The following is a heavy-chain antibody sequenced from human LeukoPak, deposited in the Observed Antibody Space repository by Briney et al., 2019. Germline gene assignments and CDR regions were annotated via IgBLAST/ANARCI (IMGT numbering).Heavy chain of an antibody. D-gene: IGHD4-11*01. J-gene: IGHJ4*02. CDR3: AGGPEYSNYVDY. CDR1: GGSINSGGYY. Sequence: PSQTLSLTCTVSGGSINSGGYYWSWIRQHPGKGLEWIGYISNSGGTSYHPSLRSRLAISVDTSKNQFSLELSSVTAADTAVYYCAGGPEYSNYVDYWGQGTLVTVSS. CDR2: ISNSGGT. V-gene: IGHV4-31*03.